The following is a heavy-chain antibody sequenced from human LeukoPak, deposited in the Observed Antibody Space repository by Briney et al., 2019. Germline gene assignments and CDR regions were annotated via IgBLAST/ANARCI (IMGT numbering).Heavy chain of an antibody. D-gene: IGHD6-19*01. Sequence: HPGRSLRLSCAASGFTFDDYAMHWVRQAPGKGLVWVSRIDNGGSDTRHADSVKGRFTISRDNAKNTLYLQMNSLRAEDTAVYYCARDPQGIGVGDYWGQGTLVTVSS. CDR1: GFTFDDYA. CDR3: ARDPQGIGVGDY. CDR2: IDNGGSDT. V-gene: IGHV3-74*01. J-gene: IGHJ4*02.